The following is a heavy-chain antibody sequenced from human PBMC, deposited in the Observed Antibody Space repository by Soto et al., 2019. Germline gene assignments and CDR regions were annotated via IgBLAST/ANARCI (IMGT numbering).Heavy chain of an antibody. J-gene: IGHJ6*02. D-gene: IGHD6-19*01. CDR1: GFTFSSYA. CDR3: AKDGWYSLDIIYYYGMDV. Sequence: GGSLRLSCAASGFTFSSYAMSWVRQAPGKGLEWVSAISGSGGSTYYADSVKGRFTISRDNSKNTLYLQMNSLRAEDTAVYYCAKDGWYSLDIIYYYGMDVWGQGTTVTVSS. V-gene: IGHV3-23*01. CDR2: ISGSGGST.